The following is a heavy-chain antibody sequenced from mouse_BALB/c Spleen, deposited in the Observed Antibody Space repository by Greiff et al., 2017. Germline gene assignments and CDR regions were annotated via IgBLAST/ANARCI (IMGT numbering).Heavy chain of an antibody. CDR3: ARDRVNSLLRYYAMDY. CDR2: ISDGGSYT. Sequence: EVQLVESGGGLVKPGGSLKLSCAASGFTFSDYYMYWVRQTPEKRLEWVATISDGGSYTYYPDSVKGRFTISRDNAKSNLYLQMSSLKSEDTAMYYCARDRVNSLLRYYAMDYWGQGTSVTVSS. J-gene: IGHJ4*01. CDR1: GFTFSDYY. D-gene: IGHD1-2*01. V-gene: IGHV5-4*02.